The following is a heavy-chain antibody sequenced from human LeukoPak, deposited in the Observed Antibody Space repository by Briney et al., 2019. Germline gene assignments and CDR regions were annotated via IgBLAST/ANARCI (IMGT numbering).Heavy chain of an antibody. V-gene: IGHV3-74*01. CDR2: IYTDDIST. CDR3: ARDQGITMIPEAFDI. Sequence: GGSLRLSCAASGFTLSSYWMHWVRQAPGKGLMWVSVIYTDDISTNYADSVKGRFTISRDNAENTLYLQINSLRAEDTAVYYCARDQGITMIPEAFDIWGQGTMVTVSS. D-gene: IGHD3-22*01. CDR1: GFTLSSYW. J-gene: IGHJ3*02.